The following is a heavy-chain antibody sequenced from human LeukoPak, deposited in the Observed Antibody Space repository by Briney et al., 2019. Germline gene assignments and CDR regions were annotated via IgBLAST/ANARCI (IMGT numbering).Heavy chain of an antibody. CDR2: IYYSGST. CDR1: GGSISSYY. V-gene: IGHV4-59*01. Sequence: PSETLSLTCTVSGGSISSYYWSWIRQPPGKGLEWIGYIYYSGSTNYSPSLKSRVTISVDTSKNQFSLKLNSVTAADTAVYYCARGHGDPLFDYWGQGTLVTVSS. CDR3: ARGHGDPLFDY. J-gene: IGHJ4*02. D-gene: IGHD4-17*01.